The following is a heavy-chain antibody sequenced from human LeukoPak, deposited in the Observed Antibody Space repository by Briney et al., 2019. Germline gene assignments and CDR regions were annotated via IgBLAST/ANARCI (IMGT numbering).Heavy chain of an antibody. V-gene: IGHV4-38-2*02. D-gene: IGHD3-10*01. CDR1: GYFISSGYY. CDR3: ARIHGSGTYYNPQNWFDP. J-gene: IGHJ5*02. CDR2: IHQSENT. Sequence: SEPLSLTCTVSGYFISSGYYWGWLRQPPGEGLEWIECIHQSENTFYNPSLKSRVNISVDTSKNPFSLKLRPVTAADTAVYHCARIHGSGTYYNPQNWFDPWGQGTLVTVST.